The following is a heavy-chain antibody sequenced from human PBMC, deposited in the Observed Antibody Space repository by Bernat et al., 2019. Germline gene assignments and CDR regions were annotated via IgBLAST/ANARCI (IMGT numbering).Heavy chain of an antibody. CDR3: AASVEVDWNDVGYFDY. V-gene: IGHV1-58*01. D-gene: IGHD1-1*01. CDR2: IVVGSGNT. CDR1: GFTFTSSA. J-gene: IGHJ4*02. Sequence: QMQLVQSGPEVKKPGTSVKVSCKASGFTFTSSAVQWVRQARGQRLEWIGWIVVGSGNTNYAQKFQERVTITRDMSTSTAYMELSSLRSEDTAVYYCAASVEVDWNDVGYFDYWGQGTLVTV.